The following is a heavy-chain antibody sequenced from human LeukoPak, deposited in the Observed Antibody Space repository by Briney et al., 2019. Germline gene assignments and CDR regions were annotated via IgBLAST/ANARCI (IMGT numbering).Heavy chain of an antibody. V-gene: IGHV5-10-1*01. D-gene: IGHD6-19*01. J-gene: IGHJ6*04. Sequence: GESLKISCKGPGYSFTSYWISWVRQMPGKGLEWMGRIDPSDSYTNYSPSFQGHVTISADKSISTAYLQWSSLKASDTAMYYCARRGIAVAGYYYGMDVWGKGTTVTVSS. CDR3: ARRGIAVAGYYYGMDV. CDR2: IDPSDSYT. CDR1: GYSFTSYW.